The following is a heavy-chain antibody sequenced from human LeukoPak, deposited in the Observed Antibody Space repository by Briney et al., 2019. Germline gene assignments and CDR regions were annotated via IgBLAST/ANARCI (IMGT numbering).Heavy chain of an antibody. Sequence: SETLSLTCTVAGGSISSGSYYWSWIRQPAGKGLEWIGRIYTSGSTNYNPSLKSRVTISVDTSKNQFSLKLTSVTAADTAVYYCARARLHHNYGSGTSFDSWGQGTLLTVSS. J-gene: IGHJ4*02. D-gene: IGHD3-10*01. CDR2: IYTSGST. CDR1: GGSISSGSYY. V-gene: IGHV4-61*02. CDR3: ARARLHHNYGSGTSFDS.